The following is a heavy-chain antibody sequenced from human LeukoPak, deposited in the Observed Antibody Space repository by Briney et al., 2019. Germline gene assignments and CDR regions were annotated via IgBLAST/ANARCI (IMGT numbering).Heavy chain of an antibody. CDR2: ITWNRDNI. CDR1: GFTFDDYA. CDR3: AKDLSSAITSALVLDV. Sequence: GRSLRLSCTVSGFTFDDYAMHWVRHTPGKGLEWVAGITWNRDNIGYGDSVKGRFTISRDNVKNVLYLQMNSLGPEDTALYYCAKDLSSAITSALVLDVWGQGTPVIVS. D-gene: IGHD3-22*01. J-gene: IGHJ6*02. V-gene: IGHV3-9*01.